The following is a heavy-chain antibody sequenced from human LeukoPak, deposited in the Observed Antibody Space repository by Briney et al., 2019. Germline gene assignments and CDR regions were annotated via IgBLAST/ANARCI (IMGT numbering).Heavy chain of an antibody. CDR1: RGSIISYY. CDR2: VFHTGST. J-gene: IGHJ6*02. D-gene: IGHD6-19*01. V-gene: IGHV4-59*01. CDR3: ARGNIAVTGPGVFYYYGMDV. Sequence: PSETLSLTCTVSRGSIISYYWSWIRQSPGKGLEWIGYVFHTGSTNYNPSLRSRVTMSVDTSRGQFSLEVRSVTAADTGVYFCARGNIAVTGPGVFYYYGMDVWGQGTTVTVSS.